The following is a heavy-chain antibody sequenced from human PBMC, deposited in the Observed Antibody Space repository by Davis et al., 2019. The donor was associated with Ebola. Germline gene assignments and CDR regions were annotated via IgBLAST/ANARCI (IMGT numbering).Heavy chain of an antibody. CDR3: VKDTRGKVYSYDYYYAMDV. CDR2: ISSNGGST. CDR1: GFTFSSYA. J-gene: IGHJ6*02. Sequence: GESLKISCSASGFTFSSYAMHWVRQAPGKGLEYVSAISSNGGSTYYADSVKGRFTISRDNSKNTLYLQMSSLRAEDTAVYYCVKDTRGKVYSYDYYYAMDVWGQGTTVTVSS. D-gene: IGHD5-18*01. V-gene: IGHV3-64D*08.